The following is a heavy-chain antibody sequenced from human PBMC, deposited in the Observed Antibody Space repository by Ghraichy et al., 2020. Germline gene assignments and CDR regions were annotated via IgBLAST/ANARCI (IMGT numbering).Heavy chain of an antibody. V-gene: IGHV3-7*01. J-gene: IGHJ4*02. Sequence: GGSLRLSCAPSGFTFSNYWFSWVRQAPGKGLEWVANIRQDGSEIHYVDSVKGRFTISRDNANNLVYLQMNSLRAEDTALYYCARESIRSGYCFDSWGRGTLVTVSS. CDR3: ARESIRSGYCFDS. CDR1: GFTFSNYW. D-gene: IGHD3-3*01. CDR2: IRQDGSEI.